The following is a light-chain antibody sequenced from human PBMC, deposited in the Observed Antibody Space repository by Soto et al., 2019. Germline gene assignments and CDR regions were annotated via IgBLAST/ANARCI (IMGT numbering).Light chain of an antibody. Sequence: AIRMTQSPSSLSASTGDRVTITCRASQGISSYLAWYQQKPGKAPEVLIHTASTLQGGVPSRFSGSGSGTDFTLTISRLQSEDFVTYYCQQYYTYPWTFGQGTKVEIK. CDR1: QGISSY. CDR3: QQYYTYPWT. V-gene: IGKV1-8*01. J-gene: IGKJ1*01. CDR2: TAS.